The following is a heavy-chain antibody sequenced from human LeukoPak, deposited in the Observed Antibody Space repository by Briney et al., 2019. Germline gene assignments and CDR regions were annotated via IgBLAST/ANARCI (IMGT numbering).Heavy chain of an antibody. Sequence: PGGSLRLSCAASGFTFSSYSMNWVRQAPGKGLEWVSYISSSSSTIYYADSVKGRFTISRGNAKNSLYLQMNSLRDEDTAVYYCARDLTSYGDLTDAFDIWGQGTMVTVSS. CDR1: GFTFSSYS. V-gene: IGHV3-48*02. CDR3: ARDLTSYGDLTDAFDI. D-gene: IGHD4-17*01. CDR2: ISSSSSTI. J-gene: IGHJ3*02.